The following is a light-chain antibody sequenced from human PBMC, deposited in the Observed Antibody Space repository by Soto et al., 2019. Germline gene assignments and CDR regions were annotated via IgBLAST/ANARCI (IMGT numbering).Light chain of an antibody. CDR1: ALPKQY. J-gene: IGLJ3*02. CDR3: HSADSSGTYRV. V-gene: IGLV3-25*03. Sequence: SYELTQPPSESVSPGQTARITCSGDALPKQYAYWYQQKPGQAPVLVIYKDRERPSGIPERFSGSSSGTTVTLTISGVQAEDEADYSCHSADSSGTYRVFGGGTKLTVL. CDR2: KDR.